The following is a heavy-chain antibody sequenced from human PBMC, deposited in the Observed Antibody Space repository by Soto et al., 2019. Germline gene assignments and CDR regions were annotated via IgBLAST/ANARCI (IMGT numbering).Heavy chain of an antibody. CDR1: EFMFNNFT. D-gene: IGHD2-21*02. V-gene: IGHV3-30*04. CDR3: VRSKRRHCGNDCYMFDL. CDR2: ISYDGRHK. J-gene: IGHJ5*02. Sequence: WGSLRLSCAASEFMFNNFTINFVRHSPCKWLEWVALISYDGRHKNYADSVKGRITISRDNSKNILYLQMSALRAEDTAIYYCVRSKRRHCGNDCYMFDLWGQGTLVTVSS.